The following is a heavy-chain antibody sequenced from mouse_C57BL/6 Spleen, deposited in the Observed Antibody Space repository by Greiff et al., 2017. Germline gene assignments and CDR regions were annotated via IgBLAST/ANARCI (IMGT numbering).Heavy chain of an antibody. V-gene: IGHV2-5*01. CDR2: IWRGGST. J-gene: IGHJ3*01. CDR1: GFSLTSYG. Sequence: VMLVESGPGLVQPSQSLSITCTVSGFSLTSYGVHWVRQSPGKGLEWLGVIWRGGSTDYNAAFMSRLSITKDNSKSQVFFKMNSLQADDTAIYYCAKNGANWDWFAYWGQGTLVTVSA. CDR3: AKNGANWDWFAY. D-gene: IGHD4-1*01.